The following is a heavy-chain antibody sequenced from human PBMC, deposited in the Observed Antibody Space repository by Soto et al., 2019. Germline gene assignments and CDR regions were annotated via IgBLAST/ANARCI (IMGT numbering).Heavy chain of an antibody. J-gene: IGHJ4*02. V-gene: IGHV1-69*13. D-gene: IGHD5-12*01. CDR1: GGTFSSYA. CDR2: IIPIFGTA. Sequence: SVKVSCKASGGTFSSYAISWVRQAPGQGLEWMGGIIPIFGTANYAQKFQGRVTITADESTSTAYMELSSLRSEDTAVYYCARESSRDGYNPYFDYWGQGTLVTVSS. CDR3: ARESSRDGYNPYFDY.